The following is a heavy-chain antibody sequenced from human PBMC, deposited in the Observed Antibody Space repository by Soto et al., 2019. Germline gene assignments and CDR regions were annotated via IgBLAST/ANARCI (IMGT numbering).Heavy chain of an antibody. D-gene: IGHD2-21*01. CDR1: GYTFTNYA. CDR2: ITAGNGDA. V-gene: IGHV1-3*01. CDR3: ARGDLPIPGRRNFAY. J-gene: IGHJ4*02. Sequence: ASVKVSCKASGYTFTNYAMHWVRQAPGQRLEWMGWITAGNGDAKYSQKFQARVTITRDTSASTAYMELSNLRSEDAAVYYCARGDLPIPGRRNFAYWGQGTLVTVSS.